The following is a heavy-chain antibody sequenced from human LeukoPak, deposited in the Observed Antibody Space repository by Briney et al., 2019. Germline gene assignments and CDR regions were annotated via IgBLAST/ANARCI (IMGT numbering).Heavy chain of an antibody. V-gene: IGHV1-46*01. J-gene: IGHJ4*02. D-gene: IGHD6-19*01. CDR2: INPSGGST. CDR1: GYTFTSYY. Sequence: SVKVSCKASGYTFTSYYMHWVRQAPGQGLEWMGIINPSGGSTSYAQKFQGRVTMTRDTSISTAYMELSRLRSDDTAVYYCAYSSGSLNFDYWGQGTLVTVSS. CDR3: AYSSGSLNFDY.